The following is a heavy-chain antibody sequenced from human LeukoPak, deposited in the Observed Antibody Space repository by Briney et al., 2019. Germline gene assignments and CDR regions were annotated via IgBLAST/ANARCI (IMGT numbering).Heavy chain of an antibody. V-gene: IGHV4-39*07. CDR3: ARALHDYVWGSALGY. CDR1: GGSISSSSYY. J-gene: IGHJ4*02. D-gene: IGHD3-16*01. CDR2: IYYSGST. Sequence: SETLSLTCTVSGGSISSSSYYWGWIRQPPGRGLEWIGSIYYSGSTYYNPSLKGRVTISVDTSKNQFSLKLSSVTAADTAVYYCARALHDYVWGSALGYWGQGTLVTVSS.